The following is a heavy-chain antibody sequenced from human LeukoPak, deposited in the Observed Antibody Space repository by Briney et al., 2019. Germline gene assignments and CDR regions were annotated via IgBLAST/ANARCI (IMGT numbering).Heavy chain of an antibody. D-gene: IGHD6-19*01. V-gene: IGHV5-51*01. CDR2: IYPGDSDT. CDR1: GYSFTTYW. Sequence: GESLKISCQVSGYSFTTYWIAWVRQMPGKGLEWMGIIYPGDSDTKYSPSFQGQVTISADKSINTAYLQWSSLKASDTAMYYCARRQDASGWKDTFDLWGQGTMVTVSS. CDR3: ARRQDASGWKDTFDL. J-gene: IGHJ3*01.